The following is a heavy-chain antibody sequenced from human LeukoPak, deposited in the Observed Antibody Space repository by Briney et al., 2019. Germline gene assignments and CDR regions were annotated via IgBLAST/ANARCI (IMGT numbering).Heavy chain of an antibody. J-gene: IGHJ3*02. CDR2: IKQDGSEK. CDR3: ARSYGGYDAFDI. D-gene: IGHD4/OR15-4a*01. Sequence: PGGSLRLSCAGSGFTFSSYAMSWVRQAPGKGLEWVANIKQDGSEKYYVDSVKGRFTISRDNAKNSLYLQMNSLRAEDTAVYYCARSYGGYDAFDIWGQGTVVTVSS. CDR1: GFTFSSYA. V-gene: IGHV3-7*01.